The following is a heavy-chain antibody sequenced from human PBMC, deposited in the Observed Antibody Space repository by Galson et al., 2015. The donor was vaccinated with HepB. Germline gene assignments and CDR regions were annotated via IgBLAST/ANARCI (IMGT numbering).Heavy chain of an antibody. CDR2: ISAYNGNT. CDR3: ARVTYGSGSYYWYFDL. V-gene: IGHV1-18*01. Sequence: SVKVSCKASGYTFTSYGISWVRQAPGQGLEWMGWISAYNGNTNYAQKLQGRVTMTTDTSTSTAYMELRSLRSDDTAVYYCARVTYGSGSYYWYFDLWGRGTLVTVSS. D-gene: IGHD3-10*01. J-gene: IGHJ2*01. CDR1: GYTFTSYG.